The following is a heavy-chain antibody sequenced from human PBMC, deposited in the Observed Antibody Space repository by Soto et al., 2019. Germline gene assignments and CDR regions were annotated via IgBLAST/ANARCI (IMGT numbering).Heavy chain of an antibody. CDR2: ISAYNGNT. V-gene: IGHV1-18*04. CDR3: ARDSPIATYYYGSGSYESRNGMDV. D-gene: IGHD3-10*01. CDR1: GYTCTIYG. J-gene: IGHJ6*02. Sequence: ASVKVSCKASGYTCTIYGISGVLQSRVQWLDWMGCISAYNGNTNYAQKLQGRVTMTTDTSTSTAYMELRSLRSDDTAVYYCARDSPIATYYYGSGSYESRNGMDVWGQGTTVTVSS.